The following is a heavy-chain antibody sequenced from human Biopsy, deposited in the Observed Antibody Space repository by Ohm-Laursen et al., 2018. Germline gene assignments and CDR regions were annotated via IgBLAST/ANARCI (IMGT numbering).Heavy chain of an antibody. V-gene: IGHV4-59*01. D-gene: IGHD3-22*01. Sequence: SETLSLTCTVSGDYISSYYWSRIRQPPGKVLQWIGYVYYTGSTDYNPSLQSRVTISVGTSKNHFSLRLRSVTPADTAIYYCARDRGYYSDRTVPGYFDLWGRGALVTVSS. CDR1: GDYISSYY. J-gene: IGHJ2*01. CDR3: ARDRGYYSDRTVPGYFDL. CDR2: VYYTGST.